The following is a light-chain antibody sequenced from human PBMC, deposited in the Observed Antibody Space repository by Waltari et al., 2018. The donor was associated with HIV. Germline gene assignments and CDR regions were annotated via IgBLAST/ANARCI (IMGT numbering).Light chain of an antibody. J-gene: IGKJ4*01. CDR2: HSS. V-gene: IGKV3D-15*01. Sequence: TQSPATISVSPVGTVTVSCRASQNVYDKLAWYQQKPGQSPRLLIYHSSVRAAGVPTRFGGAGSATNFTLTITSLQSEDFALYFCQQYHHWPPLTFGGGSRVELK. CDR3: QQYHHWPPLT. CDR1: QNVYDK.